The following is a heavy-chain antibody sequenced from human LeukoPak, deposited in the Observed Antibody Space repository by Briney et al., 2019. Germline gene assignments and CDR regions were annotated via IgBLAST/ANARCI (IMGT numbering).Heavy chain of an antibody. Sequence: PSETLSLTCTVSGGSISSYYWSWLRQPPGKGLEWIGFIYYSGITDYNPSLKSRITISVDTSKNQFSLKLTSVTAADTAVYYCARVRALSYYDSSGDLYYFEYWGQGTLATVSS. CDR1: GGSISSYY. V-gene: IGHV4-59*01. D-gene: IGHD3-22*01. J-gene: IGHJ4*02. CDR3: ARVRALSYYDSSGDLYYFEY. CDR2: IYYSGIT.